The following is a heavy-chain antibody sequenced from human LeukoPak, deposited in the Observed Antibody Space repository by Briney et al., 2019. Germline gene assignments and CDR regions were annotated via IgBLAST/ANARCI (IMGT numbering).Heavy chain of an antibody. CDR2: INHSGST. Sequence: SETLSLTCAVYGGSFSGYYWSWIRQPPGKGLEWIGEINHSGSTNYSPSLKSRVTISVDTSKNQFSLKLSSVTAADTAVYYCARDSLGGSGSYRRTLFDYWGQGTLVTVSS. D-gene: IGHD3-10*01. J-gene: IGHJ4*02. V-gene: IGHV4-34*01. CDR3: ARDSLGGSGSYRRTLFDY. CDR1: GGSFSGYY.